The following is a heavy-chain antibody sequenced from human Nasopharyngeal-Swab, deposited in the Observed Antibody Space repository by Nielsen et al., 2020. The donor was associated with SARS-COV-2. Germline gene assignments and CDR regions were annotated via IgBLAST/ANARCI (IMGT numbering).Heavy chain of an antibody. CDR2: IYHSGST. Sequence: WIRQPPGKGLEWIGEIYHSGSTNYNPSLKSRVTISVDTSKNQFSLKLSSVTAADTAVYYCARGTVYYYDSSSYYYYYYYGMDVWGQGTTVTVSS. CDR3: ARGTVYYYDSSSYYYYYYYGMDV. D-gene: IGHD3-22*01. J-gene: IGHJ6*02. V-gene: IGHV4-34*01.